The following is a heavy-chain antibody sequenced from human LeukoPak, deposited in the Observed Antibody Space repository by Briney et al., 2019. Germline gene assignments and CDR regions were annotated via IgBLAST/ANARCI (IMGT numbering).Heavy chain of an antibody. CDR2: IKQDGSEK. CDR1: GFTFSSYW. V-gene: IGHV3-7*01. CDR3: SINGGTYRPHALDF. J-gene: IGHJ3*01. D-gene: IGHD1-26*01. Sequence: GGSLRLSCVVSGFTFSSYWMSWVRQAPGKGLEGVANIKQDGSEKYSVDSVKGRFTISRDNAKNSLYLQMNGLRPEDTAVYYCSINGGTYRPHALDFWGQGTMVIVAS.